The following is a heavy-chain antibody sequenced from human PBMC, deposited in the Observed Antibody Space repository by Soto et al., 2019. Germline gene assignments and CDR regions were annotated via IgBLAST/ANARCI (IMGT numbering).Heavy chain of an antibody. J-gene: IGHJ4*02. V-gene: IGHV4-34*01. CDR2: INHSGST. CDR1: GGSFSGYY. Sequence: QVQLQQWGAGLLKPSETLSLTCAVYGGSFSGYYWSWIRQPPGKGLEWIGEINHSGSTNYNPPLKSRVTISVDTSKNQFSLKLSSVTAADAAVYYCARAPSYSYGYYFDYWGQGTLVTVSS. CDR3: ARAPSYSYGYYFDY. D-gene: IGHD3-10*01.